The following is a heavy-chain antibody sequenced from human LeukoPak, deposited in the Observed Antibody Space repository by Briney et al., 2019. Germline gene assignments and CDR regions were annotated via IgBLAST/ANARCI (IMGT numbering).Heavy chain of an antibody. V-gene: IGHV3-48*03. CDR3: TGQGIVGTTQIFDC. D-gene: IGHD1-26*01. CDR1: GFTFSSYE. J-gene: IGHJ4*02. Sequence: GGSLRLSCAASGFTFSSYEMNWVRQAPGKGLEWVSYISSSGSTIYYADSVKGRFTISRDNAKNSLYLQMNSLKTEDTAVYYCTGQGIVGTTQIFDCWGQGTLVTVSS. CDR2: ISSSGSTI.